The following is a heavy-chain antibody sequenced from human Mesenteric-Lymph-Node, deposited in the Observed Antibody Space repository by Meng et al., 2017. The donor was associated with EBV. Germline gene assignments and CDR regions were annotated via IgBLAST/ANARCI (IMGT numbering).Heavy chain of an antibody. V-gene: IGHV6-1*01. CDR1: GDSVSSSSAA. CDR2: TYYRSKWYN. Sequence: QVQLQQSGPGLAKPSQPLPLTCVIFGDSVSSSSAAWTWIRQSPSRVLEWLGRTYYRSKWYNDYAVFVKSRITINPDTSKNQFSLQLNSVTPEDTAVYYCARGATSVFDLWGRGTLVTVSS. CDR3: ARGATSVFDL. J-gene: IGHJ2*01.